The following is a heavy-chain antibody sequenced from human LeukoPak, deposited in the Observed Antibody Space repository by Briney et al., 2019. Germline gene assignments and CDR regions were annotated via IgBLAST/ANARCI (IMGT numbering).Heavy chain of an antibody. J-gene: IGHJ5*02. V-gene: IGHV2-5*01. D-gene: IGHD2-8*01. Sequence: SGPTLVNPTQTLTLTCTFSGFSLSTSGLRVGWSRQPPGKALEWLALIYWNDNKRYKPSLTSRLTISKDTSTNQVVLRITNIDPMDTATYYCALAPHLPMLWFDPWGQGTLVNVSA. CDR2: IYWNDNK. CDR1: GFSLSTSGLR. CDR3: ALAPHLPMLWFDP.